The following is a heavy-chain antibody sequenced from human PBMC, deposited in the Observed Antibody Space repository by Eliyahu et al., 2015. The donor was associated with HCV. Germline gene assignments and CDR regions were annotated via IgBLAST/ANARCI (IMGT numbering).Heavy chain of an antibody. CDR3: ATSIIVIRGVAVPYYFYYHIDV. V-gene: IGHV4-39*01. D-gene: IGHD3-10*01. CDR2: VYYDGTA. CDR1: GXSMXISRYY. Sequence: QLQLQESGPGLVKSSESLSLTCTVSGXSMXISRYYWDWIRQPPGKGPEWIGSVYYDGTAYYNPSLKSRVTMSVDTSKNQFSLELSSVTAADTAVYYCATSIIVIRGVAVPYYFYYHIDVWGKGATVTVSS. J-gene: IGHJ6*03.